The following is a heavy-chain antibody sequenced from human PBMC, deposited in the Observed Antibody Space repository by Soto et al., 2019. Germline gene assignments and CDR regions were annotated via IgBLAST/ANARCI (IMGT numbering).Heavy chain of an antibody. CDR1: GYIFSNFG. D-gene: IGHD1-26*01. CDR3: AMESGGGVGTTSY. CDR2: ISAYNGNT. J-gene: IGHJ4*02. Sequence: QVQLVQSGPEVKKPGASAKVSCKTSGYIFSNFGISWMRQVPGQGLEWMGWISAYNGNTNYAQKFQDRVTLTPDTSTNTAYMELRSLRSDDTAVYYCAMESGGGVGTTSYWGQGTLVTVSS. V-gene: IGHV1-18*01.